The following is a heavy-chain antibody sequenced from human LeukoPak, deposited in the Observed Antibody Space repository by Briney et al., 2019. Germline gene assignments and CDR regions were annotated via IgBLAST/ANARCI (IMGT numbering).Heavy chain of an antibody. J-gene: IGHJ6*03. CDR3: ARGRVYSSRWYGYYYYYMDV. V-gene: IGHV4-34*01. CDR1: GGSFSGYY. CDR2: INHSGST. Sequence: SETLSLTYAVYGGSFSGYYWSWIRQPPGKGLEWIGEINHSGSTNYNPSLKSRVTISVDTSKNQFSLKLSSVTAADTAVYYCARGRVYSSRWYGYYYYYMDVWGKGTTVTVSS. D-gene: IGHD6-19*01.